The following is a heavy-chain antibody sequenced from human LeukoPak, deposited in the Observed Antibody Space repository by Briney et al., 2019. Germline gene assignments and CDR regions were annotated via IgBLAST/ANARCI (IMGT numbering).Heavy chain of an antibody. CDR3: ARDLHWYGMDV. CDR2: IPSSGDT. J-gene: IGHJ6*02. CDR1: GFTVSSKY. V-gene: IGHV3-66*01. Sequence: GGSLRLSCVASGFTVSSKYMNWVRQAPGKGLEWVSVIPSSGDTNYADSVKGRFTTSRDNSKNTVYLQMNSLRAEDTAVYFCARDLHWYGMDVWGQGTTVTVSS. D-gene: IGHD3/OR15-3a*01.